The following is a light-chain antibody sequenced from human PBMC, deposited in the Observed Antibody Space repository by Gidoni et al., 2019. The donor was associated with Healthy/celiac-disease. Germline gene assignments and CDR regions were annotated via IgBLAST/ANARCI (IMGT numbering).Light chain of an antibody. CDR2: DSS. Sequence: DIQMTQSPSTLSASVGDRVTITCRASQSISSWLAWYQQKPGKAPKLLIYDSSSVESGVPSRFSGSGSGTEFTLTISSLQPDDFATYYCQQYNSYSCTFGQGTKVEIK. J-gene: IGKJ1*01. CDR1: QSISSW. V-gene: IGKV1-5*01. CDR3: QQYNSYSCT.